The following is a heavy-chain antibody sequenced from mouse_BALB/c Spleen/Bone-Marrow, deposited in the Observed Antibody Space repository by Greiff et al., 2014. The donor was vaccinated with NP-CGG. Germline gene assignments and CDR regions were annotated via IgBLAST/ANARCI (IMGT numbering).Heavy chain of an antibody. CDR1: GYSFTDYY. CDR3: ASFGFAC. V-gene: IGHV1-26*01. Sequence: EVKLEESGPELVKPGASVKISRKASGYSFTDYYMHWVEQSHVKSLEWIGRINPYNGATSYNQNFKDKASLTVDKSPRTAYMELHSLTSEDSAVYYCASFGFACWGQGTLVTVSA. CDR2: INPYNGAT. J-gene: IGHJ3*01.